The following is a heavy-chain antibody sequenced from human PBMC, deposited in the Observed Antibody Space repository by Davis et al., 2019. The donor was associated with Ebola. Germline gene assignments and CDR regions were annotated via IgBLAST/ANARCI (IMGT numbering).Heavy chain of an antibody. Sequence: GESLKISCKGSGYTFSRYWIGWVRQLPGKGLEWMGIIYPGDSDTRYSPSFQGQVTFSADKSISTAYLQWSGLKASDTAIYYCAKSRVAGTNDAFDIWGQGTMVIVSS. V-gene: IGHV5-51*01. J-gene: IGHJ3*02. CDR3: AKSRVAGTNDAFDI. CDR1: GYTFSRYW. CDR2: IYPGDSDT. D-gene: IGHD6-19*01.